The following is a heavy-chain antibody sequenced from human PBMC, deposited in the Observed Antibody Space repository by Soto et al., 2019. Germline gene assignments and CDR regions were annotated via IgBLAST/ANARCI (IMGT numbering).Heavy chain of an antibody. J-gene: IGHJ4*02. V-gene: IGHV4-34*01. Sequence: SETLSLTCAVYGGSFSDSYWNWIRQPPGKGLEWIGEIYHSGSANYNPSLKSRATISLDKSKSQFSLKLTSVTAADKAIYYCVRDRGAVWGNYPKRAHKFGSWGQGTPVTGSS. D-gene: IGHD3-16*01. CDR3: VRDRGAVWGNYPKRAHKFGS. CDR2: IYHSGSA. CDR1: GGSFSDSY.